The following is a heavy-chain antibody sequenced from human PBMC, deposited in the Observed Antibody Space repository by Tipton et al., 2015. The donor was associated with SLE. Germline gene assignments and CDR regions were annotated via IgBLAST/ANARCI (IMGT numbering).Heavy chain of an antibody. CDR3: ARDIEAPGDFLYFDY. Sequence: TLSLTCIVSGGSISSDTYYWSWLRQPPGKGLEWIGQMHNSGDGTYNPSLKSRVTMSVDTSKNHFSLKLTSVIAADTAVYYCARDIEAPGDFLYFDYWGQGILVTVSS. D-gene: IGHD7-27*01. J-gene: IGHJ4*02. CDR2: MHNSGDG. V-gene: IGHV4-61*03. CDR1: GGSISSDTYY.